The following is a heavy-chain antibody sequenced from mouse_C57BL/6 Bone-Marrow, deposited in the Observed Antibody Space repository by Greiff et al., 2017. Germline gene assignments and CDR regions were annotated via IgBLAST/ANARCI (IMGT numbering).Heavy chain of an antibody. D-gene: IGHD2-12*01. CDR1: GYTFTSYG. CDR2: IYPRSGNT. V-gene: IGHV1-81*01. J-gene: IGHJ3*01. Sequence: QVQLQQSGAELVRPGASVKMSCKASGYTFTSYGISWVKQRTGQGLEWIGEIYPRSGNTYYNEKFKGKATLTADKSSSTAYMELRSLTSEDAAFYFCARLRQGACFAYWGQGTLVTVSA. CDR3: ARLRQGACFAY.